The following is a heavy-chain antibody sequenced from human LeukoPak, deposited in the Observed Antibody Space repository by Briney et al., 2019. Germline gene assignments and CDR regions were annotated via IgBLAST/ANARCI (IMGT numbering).Heavy chain of an antibody. V-gene: IGHV3-23*01. CDR1: GFTFGSYA. J-gene: IGHJ3*02. Sequence: GGSLRLSCAASGFTFGSYAMTWVRQAPGKGLEWVSSISDSGVNTYYADSVKGRFTISRDNSKNTLYLQMNSLRAEDTAVYYCAKEGSSVYYYSPDAFDIWGQGTMVTVSS. D-gene: IGHD3-22*01. CDR2: ISDSGVNT. CDR3: AKEGSSVYYYSPDAFDI.